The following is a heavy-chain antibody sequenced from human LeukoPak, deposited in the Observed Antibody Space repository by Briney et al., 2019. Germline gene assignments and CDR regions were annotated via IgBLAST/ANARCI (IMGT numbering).Heavy chain of an antibody. J-gene: IGHJ6*03. CDR3: AREGLVGYYLDV. D-gene: IGHD1-26*01. CDR2: ISSISSYI. Sequence: GGSLRLSCEASGFNFNDYTMNWVRQAPGKGLEWVSSISSISSYIYYADSVKGRFTISRDNAKKSLYLQMNSLRVEDMGVYYCAREGLVGYYLDVWGKGTTVTVSS. CDR1: GFNFNDYT. V-gene: IGHV3-21*01.